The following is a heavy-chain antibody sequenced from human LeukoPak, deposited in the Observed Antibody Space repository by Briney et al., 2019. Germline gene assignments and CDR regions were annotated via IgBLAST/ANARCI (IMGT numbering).Heavy chain of an antibody. J-gene: IGHJ4*02. CDR3: AHSRAYSSSSDRTFDY. CDR2: IYWNDDK. V-gene: IGHV2-5*01. D-gene: IGHD6-6*01. Sequence: MNWVRQPPGKALEWLALIYWNDDKRYSPSLKSRLTITKDTSKNQVVLTMTNMDPVDTATYYCAHSRAYSSSSDRTFDYWGQGTLVTVSS.